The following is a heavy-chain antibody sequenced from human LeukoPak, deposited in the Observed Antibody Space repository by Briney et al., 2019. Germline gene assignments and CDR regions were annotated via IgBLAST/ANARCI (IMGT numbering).Heavy chain of an antibody. Sequence: PGGSLRLSCAASGFTVSSNYMSWVRQAPGKGLEWVSVIYSGGSGGSTYYAESVKGRFTISRDNSKNTLYLQMNSLRAEDTAVYYCAKVNDYDFWSGYSTYFDYWGQGTLVTVSS. CDR3: AKVNDYDFWSGYSTYFDY. D-gene: IGHD3-3*01. CDR2: IYSGGSGGST. CDR1: GFTVSSNY. J-gene: IGHJ4*02. V-gene: IGHV3-66*01.